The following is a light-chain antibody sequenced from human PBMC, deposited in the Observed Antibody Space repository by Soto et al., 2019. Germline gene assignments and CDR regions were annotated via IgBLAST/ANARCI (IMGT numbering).Light chain of an antibody. CDR2: VAS. Sequence: ERVMTQSPATLSVSPGERATLSCRASQSVRSNLAWYQHKPGQAPRLLIYVASSRPAGVPARFSGSGSGTEFTLTISSLQSEDFAVYYCQQYNNWPEPFGQGTKVDIK. CDR1: QSVRSN. J-gene: IGKJ1*01. V-gene: IGKV3-15*01. CDR3: QQYNNWPEP.